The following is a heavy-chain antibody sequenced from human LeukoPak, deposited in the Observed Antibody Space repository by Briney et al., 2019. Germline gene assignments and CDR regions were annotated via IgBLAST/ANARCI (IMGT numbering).Heavy chain of an antibody. CDR3: ARVRYCGGDCHYFDY. D-gene: IGHD2-21*01. J-gene: IGHJ4*02. CDR2: IRQGGSEE. V-gene: IGHV3-7*01. CDR1: GITFNNYW. Sequence: GGSLRLSCADFGITFNNYWLAWVRQVPGKGLEWVANIRQGGSEEYYVESVKGRFTISRDNAKNTLYLQMNSLRAEDTAVYYCARVRYCGGDCHYFDYWGQGTLVTVSS.